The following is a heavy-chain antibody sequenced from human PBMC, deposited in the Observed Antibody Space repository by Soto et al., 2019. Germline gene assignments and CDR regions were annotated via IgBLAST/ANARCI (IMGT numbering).Heavy chain of an antibody. CDR3: ATACPVGFDWLLLSY. CDR2: FDPEDGET. J-gene: IGHJ4*02. D-gene: IGHD3-9*01. Sequence: ASVKVSCKVSGYTLTELSMHWVRQAPGKGLEWMGGFDPEDGETIYAQKFQGRVTMTEDTSTDTAYMELSSLRSEDTAVYYCATACPVGFDWLLLSYWGQGTLVTVSS. CDR1: GYTLTELS. V-gene: IGHV1-24*01.